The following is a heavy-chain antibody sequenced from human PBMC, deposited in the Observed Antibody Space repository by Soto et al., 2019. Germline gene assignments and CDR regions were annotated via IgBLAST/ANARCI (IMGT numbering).Heavy chain of an antibody. V-gene: IGHV4-59*01. CDR2: IYYSGST. CDR1: GGSISSYY. Sequence: QVQLQESGPGLVKPSETLSLTCTVSGGSISSYYWSWIRQPPGKGLEWIGYIYYSGSTNYNPSLTGRVTISVATSKNQFSLKLSSVTAADTAVYYCAREIVVVPAAIGDYYYYYGMDVWGQGTTVTVSS. CDR3: AREIVVVPAAIGDYYYYYGMDV. D-gene: IGHD2-2*01. J-gene: IGHJ6*02.